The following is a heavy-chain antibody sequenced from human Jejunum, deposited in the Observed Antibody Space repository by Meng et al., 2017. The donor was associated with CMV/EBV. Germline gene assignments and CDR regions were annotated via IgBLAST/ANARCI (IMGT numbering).Heavy chain of an antibody. V-gene: IGHV5-51*01. CDR1: FTTYW. Sequence: FTTYWIAGVGPVPGKGLEWMGIINSGDSDTRYSPSLQGQVTISADKSTSTTYLHWGSLKASDSAMYYCARRRGYCSDVSCFPFDYWGQGTLVTVSS. CDR3: ARRRGYCSDVSCFPFDY. J-gene: IGHJ4*02. D-gene: IGHD2-15*01. CDR2: INSGDSDT.